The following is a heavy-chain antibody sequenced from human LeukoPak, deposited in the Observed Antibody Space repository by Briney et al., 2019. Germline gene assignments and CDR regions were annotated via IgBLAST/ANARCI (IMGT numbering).Heavy chain of an antibody. V-gene: IGHV3-11*04. J-gene: IGHJ4*02. CDR2: ISSSGSTI. CDR3: ARAGIAVAGTRGTFDY. Sequence: AGGSLRLSCAASGFTFSDYYMSWIRQAPGKGLEWVSYISSSGSTIYYADPVKGRFTISRDNAKNSLYLQMNSLRAEDTAVYYCARAGIAVAGTRGTFDYWGQGTLVTVSS. CDR1: GFTFSDYY. D-gene: IGHD6-19*01.